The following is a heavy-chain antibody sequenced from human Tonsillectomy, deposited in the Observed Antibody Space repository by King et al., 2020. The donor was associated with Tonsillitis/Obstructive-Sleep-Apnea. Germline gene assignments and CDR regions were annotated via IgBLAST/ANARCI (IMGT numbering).Heavy chain of an antibody. CDR3: ATARGPNYDSSGYYAPFDY. V-gene: IGHV1-2*04. CDR1: GYTFTGYY. J-gene: IGHJ4*02. D-gene: IGHD3-22*01. CDR2: MNPSNGGT. Sequence: VQLVESGAEVKKPGASVKVSCKASGYTFTGYYMHCVRQSPGQGLEWMGGMNPSNGGTNYAQNFEGWVAMSRDTSISTAYMELSRLRSDDTAVYYCATARGPNYDSSGYYAPFDYWGQGTLVTVSS.